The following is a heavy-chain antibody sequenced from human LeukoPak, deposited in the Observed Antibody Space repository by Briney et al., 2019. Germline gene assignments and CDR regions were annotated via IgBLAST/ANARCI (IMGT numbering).Heavy chain of an antibody. D-gene: IGHD3-3*01. CDR2: ISYDGSNK. J-gene: IGHJ6*02. CDR3: ARDWDFWSGVEDYYYYGMDV. V-gene: IGHV3-30-3*01. CDR1: GFTFSSYA. Sequence: GGSLRLSCAASGFTFSSYAMHWVRQAPGKGLEWVAVISYDGSNKYYADSVKGRFTISRDNSKNTLYLQMNSMRAEDTAVYYCARDWDFWSGVEDYYYYGMDVWGQGSTVTVSS.